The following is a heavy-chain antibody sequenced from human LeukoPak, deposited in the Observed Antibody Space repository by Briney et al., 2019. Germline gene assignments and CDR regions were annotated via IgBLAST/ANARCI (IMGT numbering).Heavy chain of an antibody. CDR1: GYTFTAYY. D-gene: IGHD5/OR15-5a*01. Sequence: GASVKVSCKASGYTFTAYYIHWVRQAPGQGLEWMGWINPNSGATNYAQKFQGRVTMTRDTPIGTAYMELSGLTSDDTAVYYCARLVGLSTTASYWGQGTLVIVSS. CDR2: INPNSGAT. J-gene: IGHJ4*02. CDR3: ARLVGLSTTASY. V-gene: IGHV1-2*02.